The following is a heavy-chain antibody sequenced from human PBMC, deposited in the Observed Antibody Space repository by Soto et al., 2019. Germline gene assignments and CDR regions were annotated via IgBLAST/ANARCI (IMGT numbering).Heavy chain of an antibody. Sequence: QLQLQESGSGLVKPSQTLSLTCAVSGGSISSGGYSWSWIRQPPGKGLECIGYIYHSGSTYYNPSLKSQVTISVGRPKNQFSLNLCSLTAADTAVYSCASRPPYYYVSGSHGFDPWGQGTLVTVSS. CDR2: IYHSGST. V-gene: IGHV4-30-2*01. CDR1: GGSISSGGYS. D-gene: IGHD3-10*01. J-gene: IGHJ5*02. CDR3: ASRPPYYYVSGSHGFDP.